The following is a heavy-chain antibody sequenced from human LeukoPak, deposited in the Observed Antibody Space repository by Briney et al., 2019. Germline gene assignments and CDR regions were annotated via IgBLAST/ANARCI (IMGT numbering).Heavy chain of an antibody. V-gene: IGHV3-21*01. CDR3: VNSGFDP. CDR1: GFTFSRHG. CDR2: ISSSSSYI. D-gene: IGHD3-10*01. Sequence: GGSLRLSCVASGFTFSRHGMNWVRQAPGKGLEWVSSISSSSSYIYYADSVKGRFTISRDNFKNTLSLQMNGLRVEDTALYYCVNSGFDPWGQGTLVTVSS. J-gene: IGHJ5*02.